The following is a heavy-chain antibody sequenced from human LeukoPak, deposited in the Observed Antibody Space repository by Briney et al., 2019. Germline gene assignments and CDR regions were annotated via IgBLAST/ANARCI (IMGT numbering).Heavy chain of an antibody. CDR1: GGSFSGYY. CDR2: INHSGST. V-gene: IGHV4-34*01. J-gene: IGHJ5*02. CDR3: ARGRGARSWFDP. Sequence: PSETLSLTCAVYGGSFSGYYWSWIRQPPGKGLEWIGKINHSGSTNYNPSLKSRVTISVDTSKNQFSLMLSSVTAADTAVYYCARGRGARSWFDPWGQGTLVTVSS. D-gene: IGHD3-10*01.